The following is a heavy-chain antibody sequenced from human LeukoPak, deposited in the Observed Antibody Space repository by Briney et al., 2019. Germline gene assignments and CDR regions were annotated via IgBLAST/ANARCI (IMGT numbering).Heavy chain of an antibody. D-gene: IGHD3-3*01. CDR2: ISGSGGST. Sequence: GGSLRLSCAASGFTFSSYAMSWVRQAPGKGLEWVSAISGSGGSTYYADSVKGRFTISRDNSKNTLYLQMNRLRAEDTDVYYCAKRPTDYDLWSGEYYFDYSGQGTLVTVSS. V-gene: IGHV3-23*01. CDR1: GFTFSSYA. CDR3: AKRPTDYDLWSGEYYFDY. J-gene: IGHJ4*02.